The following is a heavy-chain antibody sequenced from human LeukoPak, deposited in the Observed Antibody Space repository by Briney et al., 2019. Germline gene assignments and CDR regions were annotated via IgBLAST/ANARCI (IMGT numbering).Heavy chain of an antibody. CDR1: GGSISSSSYY. Sequence: PSETLSLTCTVPGGSISSSSYYSGWIRQPPGKGLEWMLSIYYSGSTYYNPSLKSRVTISVDTSKNQFSLKLTSVTAADSAVYYCARDTYYYGSGTYYFNYWGQGTLVTVSS. CDR3: ARDTYYYGSGTYYFNY. D-gene: IGHD3-10*01. J-gene: IGHJ4*02. V-gene: IGHV4-39*07. CDR2: IYYSGST.